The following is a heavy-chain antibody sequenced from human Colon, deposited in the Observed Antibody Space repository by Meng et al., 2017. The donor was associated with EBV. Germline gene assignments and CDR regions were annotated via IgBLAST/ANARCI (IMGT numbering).Heavy chain of an antibody. CDR2: IYHGGNT. J-gene: IGHJ4*02. CDR3: ARGNAYNAPSFDY. D-gene: IGHD5-24*01. Sequence: GPRRGVPPGALSLSCAAAGASISSNNWWSWVRQPPGKGLEWIGEIYHGGNTNYNPSLKSRVTISVDRSNDQFSLSLSSVTAADTAVYYCARGNAYNAPSFDYWGQGTLVTVSS. V-gene: IGHV4-4*03. CDR1: GASISSNNW.